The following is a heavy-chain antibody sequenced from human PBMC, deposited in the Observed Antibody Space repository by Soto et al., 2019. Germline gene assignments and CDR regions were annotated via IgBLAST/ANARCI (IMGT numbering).Heavy chain of an antibody. D-gene: IGHD5-18*01. CDR2: IYPDESDT. CDR1: GYSFTKYW. V-gene: IGHV5-51*01. CDR3: ARTSMQSRGYSYGHRGMDV. Sequence: PGESLKISCKGSGYSFTKYWIGWVRQMPGKGLEWMAIIYPDESDTRYSPSFQGHVTISADKSISTAYLQWSSLKASDTAMYYCARTSMQSRGYSYGHRGMDVWCQGTTVTVSS. J-gene: IGHJ6*02.